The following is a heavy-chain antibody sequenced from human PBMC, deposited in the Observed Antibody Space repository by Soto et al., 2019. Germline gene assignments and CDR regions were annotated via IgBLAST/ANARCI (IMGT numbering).Heavy chain of an antibody. CDR3: ASGEVRAVAVVGSWFDP. CDR2: INHSGST. J-gene: IGHJ5*02. Sequence: SETLSLTCAVYGGSFSGYYWSWIRQPPGKGLEWIGEINHSGSTNYNPSLKSRVTISVDTSKNQFSLKLSSVTAADTAVYYCASGEVRAVAVVGSWFDPWGQGTLVTVSS. D-gene: IGHD6-19*01. CDR1: GGSFSGYY. V-gene: IGHV4-34*01.